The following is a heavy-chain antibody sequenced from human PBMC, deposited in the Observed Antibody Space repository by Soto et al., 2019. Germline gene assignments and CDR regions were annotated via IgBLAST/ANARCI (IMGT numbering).Heavy chain of an antibody. V-gene: IGHV1-69*01. CDR1: GGTFRNYG. CDR3: ARRYYYSSGNVATSYYYNGRDV. J-gene: IGHJ6*02. Sequence: QVQLVHSGAEVKKPGSSVKVSCKASGGTFRNYGVSWVRQAPGEGLEWMGGIIPAFGSTKYAQRFQGRGTITADEYTSTAYMELSSFRSEDTAVYFCARRYYYSSGNVATSYYYNGRDVWGQGSTVTVSS. D-gene: IGHD3-10*01. CDR2: IIPAFGST.